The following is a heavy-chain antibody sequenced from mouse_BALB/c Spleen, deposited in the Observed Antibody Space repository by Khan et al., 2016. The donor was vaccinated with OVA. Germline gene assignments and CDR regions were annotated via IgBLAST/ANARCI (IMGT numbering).Heavy chain of an antibody. Sequence: QIQLVQSGPELKKPGETVKISCKASGYTLTDYGMNWVKQAPGKGLKWMGWINTYTGEPTYADDFKGRFAFSLETSASTAYLQVTNLKNEDTGTCFCARSDGNYKFAYWGQGTLVTVSA. CDR1: GYTLTDYG. CDR3: ARSDGNYKFAY. CDR2: INTYTGEP. V-gene: IGHV9-3-1*01. J-gene: IGHJ3*01. D-gene: IGHD2-1*01.